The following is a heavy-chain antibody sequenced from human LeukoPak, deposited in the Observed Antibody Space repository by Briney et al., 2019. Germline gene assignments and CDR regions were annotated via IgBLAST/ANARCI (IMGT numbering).Heavy chain of an antibody. D-gene: IGHD2-2*01. CDR1: GGTFSSYA. CDR3: ARSRGSGYYYMDV. V-gene: IGHV1-69*13. CDR2: IIPIFGTA. J-gene: IGHJ6*03. Sequence: ASVKVSCKASGGTFSSYAISWVRQAPGQGLEWVGGIIPIFGTANSAQKFQGRVTITADESTSTAYMERSSLRSEDTAVYYCARSRGSGYYYMDVWGKGTTVTVSS.